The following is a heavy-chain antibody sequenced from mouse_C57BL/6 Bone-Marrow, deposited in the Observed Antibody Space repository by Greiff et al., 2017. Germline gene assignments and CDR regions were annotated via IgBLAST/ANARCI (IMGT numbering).Heavy chain of an antibody. D-gene: IGHD2-3*01. CDR2: IHPNSGST. J-gene: IGHJ4*01. Sequence: QVQLKQPGAELVKPGASVKLSCKASGYTFTSYWMHWVKQRPGQGLEWIGMIHPNSGSTNYNEKFKSKATLTVDKPSSTAYMQLSSLTSEDSAVYYCARVRGIYDGYLYYAMDYWGQGTSVTVSS. CDR3: ARVRGIYDGYLYYAMDY. V-gene: IGHV1-64*01. CDR1: GYTFTSYW.